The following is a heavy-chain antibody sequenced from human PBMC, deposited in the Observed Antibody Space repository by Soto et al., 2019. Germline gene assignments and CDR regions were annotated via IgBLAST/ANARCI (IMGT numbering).Heavy chain of an antibody. Sequence: PGESLKISCKGSGYSFTSYWISWVRQMPGKGLEWMGRIDPSDSYTNYSPSFQGHVTISADKSISTAYLQWSSLKASDTAMYYCARLKEDSGYCLYYFDYWGQGTVVTVSS. CDR3: ARLKEDSGYCLYYFDY. CDR1: GYSFTSYW. V-gene: IGHV5-10-1*01. CDR2: IDPSDSYT. D-gene: IGHD3-22*01. J-gene: IGHJ4*02.